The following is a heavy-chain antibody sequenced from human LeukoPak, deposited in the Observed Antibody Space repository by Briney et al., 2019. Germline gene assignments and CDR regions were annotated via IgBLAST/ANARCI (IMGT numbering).Heavy chain of an antibody. V-gene: IGHV3-23*01. CDR1: GFTFSNYY. D-gene: IGHD2-2*01. CDR2: ISGSGGST. CDR3: AKAEGYCSSTSCHD. Sequence: GGSLRLSCAASGFTFSNYYMSWVRQAPGKGLEWVSAISGSGGSTYYADSVKGRFTISRDNSKNTLYLQMNSLRAEDTAVYYCAKAEGYCSSTSCHDWGQGTLVTVSS. J-gene: IGHJ4*02.